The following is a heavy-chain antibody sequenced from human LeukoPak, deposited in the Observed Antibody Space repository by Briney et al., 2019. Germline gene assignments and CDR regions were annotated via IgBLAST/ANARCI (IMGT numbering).Heavy chain of an antibody. D-gene: IGHD5-12*01. CDR1: GYSFTSYW. V-gene: IGHV5-51*01. CDR2: IYPGDSDT. Sequence: GESLKISCKGSGYSFTSYWIGWVRQMPGKGLEWLGIIYPGDSDTTYSPSFQGQVTISADKSISTAYLQWSSLKASDTAMYYCARRASMATIDYWGQGTLVTVSS. J-gene: IGHJ4*02. CDR3: ARRASMATIDY.